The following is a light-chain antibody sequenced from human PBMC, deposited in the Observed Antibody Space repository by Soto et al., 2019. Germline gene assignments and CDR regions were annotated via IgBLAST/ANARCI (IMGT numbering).Light chain of an antibody. CDR1: QSVTTF. CDR3: QQSYNSPRT. Sequence: DIQMTQSPSSLSASVGDRVTISCRTSQSVTTFLNWYQQKPGEAPKLLIYRASTLQTGIPSRFSGSGYGADFVLTISSLQPEDFAPYYCQQSYNSPRTFGLGTKV. CDR2: RAS. J-gene: IGKJ1*01. V-gene: IGKV1-39*01.